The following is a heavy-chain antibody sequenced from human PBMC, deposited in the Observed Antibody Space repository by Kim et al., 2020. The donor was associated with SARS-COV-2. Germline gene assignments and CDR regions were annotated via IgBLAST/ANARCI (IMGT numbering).Heavy chain of an antibody. CDR1: GGSISSSSYY. CDR3: ARHIILYYYDSSGLANWFDP. CDR2: IYYSGST. Sequence: SETLSLTCTVSGGSISSSSYYWGWIRQPPGKGLEWIGSIYYSGSTYYNPSLKSRVTISVDTSKNQFSLKLSSVTAADTAVYYCARHIILYYYDSSGLANWFDPWGQGTLVTVSS. V-gene: IGHV4-39*01. D-gene: IGHD3-22*01. J-gene: IGHJ5*02.